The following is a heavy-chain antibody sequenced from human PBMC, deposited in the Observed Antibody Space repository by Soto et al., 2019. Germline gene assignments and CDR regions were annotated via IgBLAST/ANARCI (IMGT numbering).Heavy chain of an antibody. Sequence: QVRLVQSGAEVRRPGASVKVSCKAPGDTFTSYYLNWVRQAPGQGLEWMGVINPHGGSTKYAQKFQGRVPMTRDTARRTVYMELRSLRSDDTAIYYCARSSGGNFGIIIEGSNWFDPWGQGTLVTVSS. CDR3: ARSSGGNFGIIIEGSNWFDP. V-gene: IGHV1-46*01. CDR1: GDTFTSYY. CDR2: INPHGGST. D-gene: IGHD3-3*01. J-gene: IGHJ5*02.